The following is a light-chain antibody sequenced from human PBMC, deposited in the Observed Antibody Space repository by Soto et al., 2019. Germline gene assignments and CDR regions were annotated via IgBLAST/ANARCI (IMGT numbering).Light chain of an antibody. J-gene: IGKJ1*01. CDR2: GAS. Sequence: EIVLTQSPGTLSLSPGERATLSCRASQSVSSSYLAWYQQKPGQAPRLLIYGASSRATGIPDRFSGSGSGTDFTLTMRRLEPEDFAVYYCQQYGSSPQTLGQGAKVEIK. CDR1: QSVSSSY. V-gene: IGKV3-20*01. CDR3: QQYGSSPQT.